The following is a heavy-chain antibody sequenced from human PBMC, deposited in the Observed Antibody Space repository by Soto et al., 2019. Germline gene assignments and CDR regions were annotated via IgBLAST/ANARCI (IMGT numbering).Heavy chain of an antibody. CDR2: IYYLGST. J-gene: IGHJ4*02. D-gene: IGHD3-10*01. V-gene: IGHV4-59*01. CDR1: GASINEYF. Sequence: SETLSLTSTVSGASINEYFWSWIRQSPGKGLDWIGYIYYLGSTDYNPSLRIRVTISVDTSKRQFSLGLTSVTAADTAVYYCARDGYDGSGSPYPAFWGPGTQVTVSS. CDR3: ARDGYDGSGSPYPAF.